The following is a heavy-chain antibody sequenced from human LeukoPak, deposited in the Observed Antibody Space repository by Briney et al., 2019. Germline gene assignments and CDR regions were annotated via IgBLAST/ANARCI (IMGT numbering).Heavy chain of an antibody. D-gene: IGHD2-2*01. J-gene: IGHJ5*02. CDR3: ARGGIVVVPANDGFDP. Sequence: GASVKVSCKASGYTFTSYYMHWVRQAPGQGLEWMGIINPSGGSTSYAQRFQGRVTMTRDTSTSTVYMELSSLRSEDTAVYYCARGGIVVVPANDGFDPWGQGTLVTVSS. CDR1: GYTFTSYY. V-gene: IGHV1-46*01. CDR2: INPSGGST.